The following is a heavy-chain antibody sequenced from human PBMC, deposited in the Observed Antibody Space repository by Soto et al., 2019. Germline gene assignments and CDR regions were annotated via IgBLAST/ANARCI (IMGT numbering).Heavy chain of an antibody. CDR3: ARDYYYDSSGYYGVYFDY. CDR2: ISAYNGNT. V-gene: IGHV1-18*01. Sequence: ASVKVSCKASGYTFTIYGISWVLQAPGQGLEWMGWISAYNGNTNYAQKLQGRVTMTTDTSTSTAYMELRSLRSDDTAVYYCARDYYYDSSGYYGVYFDYWGQGTLVTVSS. CDR1: GYTFTIYG. J-gene: IGHJ4*02. D-gene: IGHD3-22*01.